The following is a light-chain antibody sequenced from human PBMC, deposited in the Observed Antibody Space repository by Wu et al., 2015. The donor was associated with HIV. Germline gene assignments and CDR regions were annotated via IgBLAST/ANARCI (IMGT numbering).Light chain of an antibody. CDR2: DTS. J-gene: IGKJ5*01. CDR1: QSVSSTY. CDR3: QQYGSSPIT. V-gene: IGKV3-20*01. Sequence: EIVLTQSPGTLSLSPGERATLSCRASQSVSSTYLGWYKQKPGQAPRLLIYDTSRRATGIPDRFSGSGSGTDFTLTISRLEPEDFAVYYCQQYGSSPITFGQGTRLEIK.